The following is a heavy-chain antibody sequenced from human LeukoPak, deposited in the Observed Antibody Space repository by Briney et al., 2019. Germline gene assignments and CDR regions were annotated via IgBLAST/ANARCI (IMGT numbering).Heavy chain of an antibody. J-gene: IGHJ5*02. Sequence: SVKVSCKASGGTFSSYAISWVRQAPGQGLEWMGGIIPIFGTANYAQKFQGRVTITTDESTSTAYMDLSSLRSEDTAVYYCARDIRSDSSGYYANWFDPWGQGTLVTVSS. D-gene: IGHD3-22*01. CDR3: ARDIRSDSSGYYANWFDP. CDR2: IIPIFGTA. V-gene: IGHV1-69*05. CDR1: GGTFSSYA.